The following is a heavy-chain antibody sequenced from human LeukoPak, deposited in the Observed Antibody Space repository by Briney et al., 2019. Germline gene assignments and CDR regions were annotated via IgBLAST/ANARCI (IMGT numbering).Heavy chain of an antibody. V-gene: IGHV3-23*01. Sequence: GGSLRLSCAGSGFTFSNYAMSWVRQTPGKGLEWVAAISGGGGTTYYADSVKGRFTISRDNSKNTLYLQMSSLRVEDTAVYYCAKGTQNSGWGYRGQGTLVTVSS. CDR1: GFTFSNYA. CDR3: AKGTQNSGWGY. D-gene: IGHD6-19*01. CDR2: ISGGGGTT. J-gene: IGHJ4*02.